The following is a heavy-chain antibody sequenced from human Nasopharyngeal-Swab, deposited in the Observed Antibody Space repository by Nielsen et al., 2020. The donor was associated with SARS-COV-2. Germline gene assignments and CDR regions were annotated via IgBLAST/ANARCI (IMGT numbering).Heavy chain of an antibody. V-gene: IGHV3-23*01. Sequence: WIRQPPGKGLEWVSAISGSGGSTYYADSVKGRFTISRDNSKNTPYLQMNSLRAEDTAVYYCAKMAGRGYSYGDFEGYFDYWGQGTLVTVSS. D-gene: IGHD5-18*01. CDR2: ISGSGGST. CDR3: AKMAGRGYSYGDFEGYFDY. J-gene: IGHJ4*02.